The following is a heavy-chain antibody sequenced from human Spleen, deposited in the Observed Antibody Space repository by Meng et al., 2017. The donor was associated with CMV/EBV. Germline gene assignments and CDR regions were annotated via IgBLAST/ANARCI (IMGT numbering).Heavy chain of an antibody. D-gene: IGHD2-2*01. J-gene: IGHJ4*02. CDR2: IDQSGIT. V-gene: IGHV4-39*07. Sequence: SETLSLTCAVSGGSMSSNNYYWGWIRQPPGKGLEWIAEIDQSGITNYNPSLESRVSISVDMSKNQFSLKLTSVTAADTAAYFCSRVPRYPLRKRGYFDSWGQGTVVTVSS. CDR1: GGSMSSNNYY. CDR3: SRVPRYPLRKRGYFDS.